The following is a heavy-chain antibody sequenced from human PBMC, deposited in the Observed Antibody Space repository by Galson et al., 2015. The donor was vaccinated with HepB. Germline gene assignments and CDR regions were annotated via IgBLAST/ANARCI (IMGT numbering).Heavy chain of an antibody. V-gene: IGHV1-58*02. J-gene: IGHJ6*02. D-gene: IGHD3-9*01. CDR3: AAGVGYYDTLKAYYCFGMDV. Sequence: SVKVSCKASGFTFTSSAMHWVRQARGQRLEWIGWIVAGSGSTNYAQKFQDRVTVTRDMSTSTAYMEMSSLRSEDTAVYYCAAGVGYYDTLKAYYCFGMDVWGQGTTVTVSS. CDR1: GFTFTSSA. CDR2: IVAGSGST.